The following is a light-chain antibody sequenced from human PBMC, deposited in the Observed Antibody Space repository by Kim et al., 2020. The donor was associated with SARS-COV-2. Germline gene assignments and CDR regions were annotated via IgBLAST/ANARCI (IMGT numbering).Light chain of an antibody. CDR1: QSISNW. Sequence: DIQMTQSPSTLSASVGDRVTITCRASQSISNWLAWYQQKPGKAPKLLIYKASSLESGVPLRFSGGGSGTEFTLTISSLQPDDFATYYCQQCNNYPLTFGGGTKVDIK. CDR3: QQCNNYPLT. V-gene: IGKV1-5*03. J-gene: IGKJ4*01. CDR2: KAS.